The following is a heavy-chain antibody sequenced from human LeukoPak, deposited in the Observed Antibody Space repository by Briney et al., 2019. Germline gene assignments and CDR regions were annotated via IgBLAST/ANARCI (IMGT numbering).Heavy chain of an antibody. V-gene: IGHV3-20*04. CDR1: GFTFADYA. J-gene: IGHJ4*02. CDR2: INWNGGST. D-gene: IGHD3-10*01. CDR3: ARDSGWKALEY. Sequence: GGSLRLSCAASGFTFADYAMNWVRQAPGKGLEWVCGINWNGGSTGYADSVKGRFTIFRDNAKKSLYLQMNSLRAEDTALYYCARDSGWKALEYWGQGTLVTVSS.